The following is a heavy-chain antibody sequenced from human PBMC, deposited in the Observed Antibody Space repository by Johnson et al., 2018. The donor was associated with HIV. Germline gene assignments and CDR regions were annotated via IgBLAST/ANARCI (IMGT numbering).Heavy chain of an antibody. Sequence: QVQLVESGGGLVRPGGSLRLSCAASGFTFSSYAMHWVRRAPGKGLEWVAVIWYDGSNKYYADSVKGRFTISRDNSKNTVYLQMNSLRPEDTAVYYCAREDGYAGDAFDIWGQGTMVTVSS. CDR2: IWYDGSNK. V-gene: IGHV3-30*04. CDR1: GFTFSSYA. D-gene: IGHD5-24*01. J-gene: IGHJ3*02. CDR3: AREDGYAGDAFDI.